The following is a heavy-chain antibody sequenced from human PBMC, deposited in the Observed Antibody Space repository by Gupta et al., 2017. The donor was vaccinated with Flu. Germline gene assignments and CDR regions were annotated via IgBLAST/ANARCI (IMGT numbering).Heavy chain of an antibody. V-gene: IGHV3-23*01. CDR1: GFSFSSYA. Sequence: EVQLLETGGGLVQPGGSLRLSGAASGFSFSSYAMSWVRQGPGKGLEWVSRISGRGDRTDYADYVKGRFTISRDKSKNTLYLQMNSLRADDTAVYYCARDDYCDSWGQVTLVTVSS. CDR3: ARDDYCDS. CDR2: ISGRGDRT. J-gene: IGHJ4*02.